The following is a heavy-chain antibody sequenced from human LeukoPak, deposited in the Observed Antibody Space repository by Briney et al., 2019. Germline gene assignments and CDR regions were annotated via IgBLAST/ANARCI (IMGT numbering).Heavy chain of an antibody. CDR2: IYYSGST. D-gene: IGHD4-17*01. CDR1: GGSISSGGYS. V-gene: IGHV4-31*11. CDR3: ASNDYGTTFDI. J-gene: IGHJ3*02. Sequence: SQTLSLTCAVSGGSISSGGYSWSWIRQPPGKGLEWIGYIYYSGSTYYNPSLKSRVTISVDTSKNQFSLKLSSVTAADTAVYYCASNDYGTTFDIWGQGTMVTVSS.